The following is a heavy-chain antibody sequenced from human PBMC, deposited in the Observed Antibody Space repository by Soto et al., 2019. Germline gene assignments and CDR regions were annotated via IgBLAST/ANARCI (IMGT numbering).Heavy chain of an antibody. CDR1: GDTFSNHA. J-gene: IGHJ4*02. V-gene: IGHV1-69*01. CDR3: ARNAGGATILYYFDY. Sequence: QVQLVQSGAEVKKPGSSVKVSCKASGDTFSNHAINWVRQAPGQGLEWVGGIIPIFGTANYAQKFQGRVTITADESTSTAYLELSSLRSEDTAGYFCARNAGGATILYYFDYWGRGTLVTVSS. D-gene: IGHD5-12*01. CDR2: IIPIFGTA.